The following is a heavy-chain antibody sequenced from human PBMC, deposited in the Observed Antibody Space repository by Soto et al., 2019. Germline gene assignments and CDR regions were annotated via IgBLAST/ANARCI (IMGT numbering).Heavy chain of an antibody. J-gene: IGHJ4*02. CDR1: GFTFSYAW. Sequence: PGGSLRLSCAASGFTFSYAWMNWVRQAPGKGLEWVGRIKSKSDGATTDYAAPVKGRFTISRDDSKNTLYLEMNSLKSEDTAVYYCTTDYYESSGYYCRGYWGRGSLVTVSS. D-gene: IGHD3-22*01. CDR3: TTDYYESSGYYCRGY. CDR2: IKSKSDGATT. V-gene: IGHV3-15*07.